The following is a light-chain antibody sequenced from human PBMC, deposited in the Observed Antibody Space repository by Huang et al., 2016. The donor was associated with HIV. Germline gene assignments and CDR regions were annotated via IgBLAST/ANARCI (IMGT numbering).Light chain of an antibody. CDR3: MQALQTPIT. J-gene: IGKJ5*01. Sequence: DIVMTQSPLSLPVTPGESASISCRSSQSLLHSYGYNYLDWYVQKPGQSPQLLIYLGSNRASGVPDMFSGSGSGTVFTRKISRVEAEDVGVYFCMQALQTPITFGQGTRLEIK. CDR1: QSLLHSYGYNY. CDR2: LGS. V-gene: IGKV2-28*01.